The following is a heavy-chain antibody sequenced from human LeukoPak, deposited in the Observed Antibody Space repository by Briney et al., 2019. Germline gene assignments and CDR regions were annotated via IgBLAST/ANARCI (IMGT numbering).Heavy chain of an antibody. D-gene: IGHD6-19*01. J-gene: IGHJ4*02. CDR3: AKGEQWLVSPFDY. CDR2: ISGSGGST. Sequence: GGTLRLSCAASGFTFSSYGMSWVRQAPGKGLEGVSAISGSGGSTYYADSVKGRFTISRDNSKNTLYLQMNSLRAEDTAVYYCAKGEQWLVSPFDYWGQGTLVTVSS. V-gene: IGHV3-23*01. CDR1: GFTFSSYG.